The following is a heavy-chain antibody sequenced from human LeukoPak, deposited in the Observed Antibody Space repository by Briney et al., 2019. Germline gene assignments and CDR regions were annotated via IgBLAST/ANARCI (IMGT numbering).Heavy chain of an antibody. Sequence: PGGSLRLSCAASGFTFSSYWMHWVRQAPGKGLVWVSVSRMNSDVSSRSYADSVKGRFTISRDNAKNSLYLQMNSLRAEDTAVYYCARVAYFDWLSGPGAFDIWGQGTMVTVSS. CDR1: GFTFSSYW. CDR2: MNSDVSSR. V-gene: IGHV3-74*01. D-gene: IGHD3-9*01. CDR3: ARVAYFDWLSGPGAFDI. J-gene: IGHJ3*02.